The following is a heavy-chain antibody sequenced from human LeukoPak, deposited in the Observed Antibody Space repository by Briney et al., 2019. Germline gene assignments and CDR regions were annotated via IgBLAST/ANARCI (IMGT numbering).Heavy chain of an antibody. CDR3: ARGLELIYFDY. CDR1: GGSMSSGNYY. Sequence: SETLSLTCTVSGGSMSSGNYYWSWIRQPPGKGLEWIGYIYSSGSTYYSPSLKSRVTISVDMSKNQFSLKLSSVTAADTAVYFCARGLELIYFDYWGQGTLVTVSS. J-gene: IGHJ4*02. CDR2: IYSSGST. D-gene: IGHD1-1*01. V-gene: IGHV4-30-4*01.